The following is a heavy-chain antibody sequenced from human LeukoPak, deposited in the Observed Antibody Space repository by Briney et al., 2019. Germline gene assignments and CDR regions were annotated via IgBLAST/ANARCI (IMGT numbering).Heavy chain of an antibody. CDR2: INPNSGGT. CDR3: AKVLGTVTTGYFDL. CDR1: GYTFTGYY. V-gene: IGHV1-2*02. Sequence: ASVKVSCKASGYTFTGYYMHWVRQAPGQGLEWMGWINPNSGGTNYAQKFQGRVTMTRDTSISTAYMELSRLRSDDTAVYYCAKVLGTVTTGYFDLWGRGTLVTVSS. D-gene: IGHD4-17*01. J-gene: IGHJ2*01.